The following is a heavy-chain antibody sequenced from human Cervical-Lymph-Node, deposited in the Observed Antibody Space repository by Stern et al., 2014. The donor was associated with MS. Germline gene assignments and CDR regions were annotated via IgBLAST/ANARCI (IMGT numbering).Heavy chain of an antibody. V-gene: IGHV3-33*01. J-gene: IGHJ4*02. Sequence: VQRVESGGGVVQPGRPLRLSCAAAGFSCRSYGMHWVRRAPGKGLGGGALIWFDANNQYYADSVKGRFTVSRDNSKNTLYLQMSSLRVEDTAVYYCARMTAATGTLFNWGQGTLVTVSS. CDR2: IWFDANNQ. CDR1: GFSCRSYG. CDR3: ARMTAATGTLFN. D-gene: IGHD1-1*01.